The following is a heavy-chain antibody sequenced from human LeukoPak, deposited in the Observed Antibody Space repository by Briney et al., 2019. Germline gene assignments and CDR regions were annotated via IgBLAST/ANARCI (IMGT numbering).Heavy chain of an antibody. CDR3: ARVSSKTMVRGLLTKKNYNYHYMDV. Sequence: PGGSLRLSCAASGFTFSTYGMSWVRQAPGKGLEWVSTLIDSGERTYYADSVKGRFTISRDNAKNSLYLQMNSLRAEDTAVYYCARVSSKTMVRGLLTKKNYNYHYMDVWGKGTTVTISS. CDR1: GFTFSTYG. CDR2: LIDSGERT. J-gene: IGHJ6*03. V-gene: IGHV3-23*01. D-gene: IGHD3-10*01.